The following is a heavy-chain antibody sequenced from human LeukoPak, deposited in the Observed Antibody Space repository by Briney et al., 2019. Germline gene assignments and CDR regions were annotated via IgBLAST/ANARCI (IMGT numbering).Heavy chain of an antibody. J-gene: IGHJ4*02. Sequence: PGRSLRLSCAASGFSFSNYDMHWVRQAPGKGLEWVAVIWYDGSNKYYADSVKGRFTISRENAKHSLYLQINSLRAGDTAVYYCARGSSDYHEYDYWGQGTLVTVSS. D-gene: IGHD3-22*01. CDR1: GFSFSNYD. CDR2: IWYDGSNK. CDR3: ARGSSDYHEYDY. V-gene: IGHV3-33*01.